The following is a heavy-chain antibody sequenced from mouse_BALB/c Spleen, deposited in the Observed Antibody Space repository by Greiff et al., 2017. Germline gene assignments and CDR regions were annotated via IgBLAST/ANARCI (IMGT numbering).Heavy chain of an antibody. CDR3: ARALNWDYFDY. J-gene: IGHJ2*01. CDR2: ISSGGSYT. D-gene: IGHD4-1*01. V-gene: IGHV5-9-4*01. Sequence: EVQLQESGGGLVKPGGSLKLSCAASGFTFSSYAMSWVRQSPEKRLEWVAEISSGGSYTYYPDTVTGRFTISRDNAKNTLYLEMSSLRSEDTAMYYCARALNWDYFDYWGQGTTLTVSS. CDR1: GFTFSSYA.